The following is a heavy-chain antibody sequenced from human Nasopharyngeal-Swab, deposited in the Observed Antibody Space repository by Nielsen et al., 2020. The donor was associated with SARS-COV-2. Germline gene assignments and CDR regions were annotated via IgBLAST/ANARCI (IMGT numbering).Heavy chain of an antibody. CDR3: ASHHGDCSGGSCYYRVFDY. D-gene: IGHD2-15*01. CDR2: IYYSGST. V-gene: IGHV4-39*01. Sequence: RQAPGKGLEWIGSIYYSGSTYYNPSLKSRVTISVDTSKNQFSLKLSSVTAADTAVYYCASHHGDCSGGSCYYRVFDYWGRGTLVTVSS. J-gene: IGHJ4*02.